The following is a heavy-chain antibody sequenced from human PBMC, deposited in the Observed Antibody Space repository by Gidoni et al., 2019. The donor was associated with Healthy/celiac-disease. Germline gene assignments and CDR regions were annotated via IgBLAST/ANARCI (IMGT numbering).Heavy chain of an antibody. D-gene: IGHD3-22*01. CDR2: ISSSSSTI. J-gene: IGHJ4*02. CDR1: GFTFSSYS. CDR3: ARDGPLYYYDSSGYYMDDY. V-gene: IGHV3-48*04. Sequence: EVQLVESGGGLVQPGGSLRLSCAAHGFTFSSYSMNWVRQAPGKGLEWVSYISSSSSTIYYADSVKGRFTISRDNAKNSLYLQMNSLRAEDTAVYYCARDGPLYYYDSSGYYMDDYWGQGTLVTVSS.